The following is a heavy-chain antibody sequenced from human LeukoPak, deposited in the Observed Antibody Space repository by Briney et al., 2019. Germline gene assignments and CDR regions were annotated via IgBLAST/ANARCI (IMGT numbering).Heavy chain of an antibody. Sequence: PSVKVSCKASGYRFISNYIQWVRQGPGLGPEWIGWMHPGNGNTRYEEKFQGRVTMTRDTAINTAYMDLSSLRSDDTAVYYCAREGSYCVGGDCYSFDFWGQGTQITVSS. V-gene: IGHV1-2*02. CDR3: AREGSYCVGGDCYSFDF. D-gene: IGHD2-21*02. CDR2: MHPGNGNT. J-gene: IGHJ4*02. CDR1: GYRFISNY.